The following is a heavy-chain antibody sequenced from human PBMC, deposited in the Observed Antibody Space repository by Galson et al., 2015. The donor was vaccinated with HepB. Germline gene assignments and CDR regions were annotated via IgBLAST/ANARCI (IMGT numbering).Heavy chain of an antibody. CDR1: GFTFSSHG. V-gene: IGHV3-33*01. J-gene: IGHJ6*03. CDR3: ARGATSWGYYYYYYMDV. CDR2: IWYDGGNQ. D-gene: IGHD2-2*01. Sequence: SLRLSCAASGFTFSSHGMHWVRQAPGKGLEWVAVIWYDGGNQYYADSVKGRFTISRDNSKNTLYLQMNSLRAEDTAVYYCARGATSWGYYYYYYMDVWGKGTTVTVSS.